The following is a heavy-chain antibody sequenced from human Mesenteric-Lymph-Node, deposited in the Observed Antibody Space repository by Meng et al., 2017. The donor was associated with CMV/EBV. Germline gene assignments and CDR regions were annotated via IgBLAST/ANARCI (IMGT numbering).Heavy chain of an antibody. V-gene: IGHV4-30-4*08. CDR3: ARDNSGYCSGGSCYGWFDP. CDR2: IYYGGST. D-gene: IGHD2-15*01. CDR1: SGGYY. Sequence: SGGYYWSWIRQPPGKGLEWIGYIYYGGSTYYNPSLKSRVTISVDTSKNQFSLKLSSVTAADTAVYYCARDNSGYCSGGSCYGWFDPWGQGTLVTVSS. J-gene: IGHJ5*02.